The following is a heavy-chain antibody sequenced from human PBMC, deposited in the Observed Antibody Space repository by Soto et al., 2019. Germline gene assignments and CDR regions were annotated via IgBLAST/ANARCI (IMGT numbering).Heavy chain of an antibody. CDR3: VTGQWLDN. J-gene: IGHJ5*02. CDR1: GFIFSNAW. CDR2: IKSKYNGGTI. Sequence: GSLRLSCVGSGFIFSNAWMNWVRQAPGKGLDWVGRIKSKYNGGTIYYAAPVKGRFVISRDDSTNTVYLQMNSLNADDTAVYYCVTGQWLDNWGPGTLVTVSS. V-gene: IGHV3-15*07.